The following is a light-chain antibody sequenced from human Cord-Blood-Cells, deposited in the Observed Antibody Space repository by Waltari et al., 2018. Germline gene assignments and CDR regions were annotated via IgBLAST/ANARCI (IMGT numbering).Light chain of an antibody. CDR1: SSDVGGYKY. V-gene: IGLV2-14*01. CDR3: SSYTSSSTWV. CDR2: DVS. J-gene: IGLJ3*02. Sequence: QSALTQPASVSGSPGQSITISCTGTSSDVGGYKYVSWYQQHPGKAPKPMIYDVSKRPSGVSNRFSGSKSGNTASLTISGLQAEDEADYYCSSYTSSSTWVFGGGTKLTVL.